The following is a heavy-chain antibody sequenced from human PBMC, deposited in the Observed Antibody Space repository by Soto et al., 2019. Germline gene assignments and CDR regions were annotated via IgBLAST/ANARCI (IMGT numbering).Heavy chain of an antibody. V-gene: IGHV4-31*03. CDR2: IYYSGST. D-gene: IGHD3-22*01. CDR1: GGSISSGGYY. CDR3: ARDTDNYYDSSDPYQGGYYYGMDV. J-gene: IGHJ6*02. Sequence: KPSETLSLTCTVSGGSISSGGYYWSWIRQHPGKGLEWIGYIYYSGSTYYNPSLKSRVTISVDTSKNQFSLKLSSVTAADTAVYYCARDTDNYYDSSDPYQGGYYYGMDVWGQGTTVTVSS.